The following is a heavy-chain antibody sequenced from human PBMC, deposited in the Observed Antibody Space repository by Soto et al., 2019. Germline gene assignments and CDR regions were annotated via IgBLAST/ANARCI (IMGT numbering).Heavy chain of an antibody. CDR1: GGSISSYY. CDR3: ARVIGDGYNSYYFDY. Sequence: PSETLSLTCTVSGGSISSYYWSWIRQPPGKGLEWIGYIYYSGSTNYNPSLKSRVTISVDTSKNQFSLKLSSVTAADTAVYYCARVIGDGYNSYYFDYWGQGTLVTXSS. D-gene: IGHD5-12*01. V-gene: IGHV4-59*01. J-gene: IGHJ4*02. CDR2: IYYSGST.